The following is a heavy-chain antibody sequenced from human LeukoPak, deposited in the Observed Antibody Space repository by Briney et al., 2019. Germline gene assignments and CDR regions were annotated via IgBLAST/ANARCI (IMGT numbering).Heavy chain of an antibody. CDR1: GFTFSSYS. CDR2: ISSSSSYI. J-gene: IGHJ3*02. CDR3: AREFNPSDAFDI. Sequence: PGGSLRLSCAASGFTFSSYSMNWVRQAPGKGLEWVSSISSSSSYIYYADSVKGRFTISRDNAKNSLYLQMSSLRAEDTAVYYCAREFNPSDAFDIWGQGKMVTVSS. V-gene: IGHV3-21*01.